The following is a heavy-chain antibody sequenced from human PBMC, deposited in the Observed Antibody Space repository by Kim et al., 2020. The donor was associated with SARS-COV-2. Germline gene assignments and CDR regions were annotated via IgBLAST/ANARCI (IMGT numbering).Heavy chain of an antibody. J-gene: IGHJ4*02. Sequence: SQKFQGRVPITRDTSASTAYMELSSLRSEDTAVYYCARDGYYDSSGYIYYWGQGTLVTVSS. D-gene: IGHD3-22*01. CDR3: ARDGYYDSSGYIYY. V-gene: IGHV1-3*01.